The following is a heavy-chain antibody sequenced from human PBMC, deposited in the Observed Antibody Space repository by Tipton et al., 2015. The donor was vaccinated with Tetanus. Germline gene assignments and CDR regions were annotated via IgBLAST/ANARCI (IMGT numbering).Heavy chain of an antibody. J-gene: IGHJ5*02. CDR1: GYTLSDNF. CDR3: WDRRKVKSVTGTTFADH. CDR2: INPDSGAK. Sequence: QVQLVQSGAEVKKPGASVKVSCKASGYTLSDNFLHWVRQAPGQGLERMGWINPDSGAKNYAHRFQGRVTLTRDTSISTAYMELTTLRSKDTAMYYCWDRRKVKSVTGTTFADHWGQGTQVNVSS. V-gene: IGHV1-2*07. D-gene: IGHD2/OR15-2a*01.